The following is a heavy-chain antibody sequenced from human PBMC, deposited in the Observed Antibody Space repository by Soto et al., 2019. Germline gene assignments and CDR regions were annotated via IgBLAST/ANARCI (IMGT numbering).Heavy chain of an antibody. D-gene: IGHD3-9*01. J-gene: IGHJ4*02. V-gene: IGHV3-23*01. CDR2: ISSSGVNT. CDR3: AKVPYDILTGYYTYYFGY. Sequence: GGSLRLSCVASGFTFSSYAMSWVRQAPGKGLEWITAISSSGVNTYNADTVKGRFTISRDNSKKMLYLQMNSLRAEDTAVYYCAKVPYDILTGYYTYYFGYWGQGTLVTVSS. CDR1: GFTFSSYA.